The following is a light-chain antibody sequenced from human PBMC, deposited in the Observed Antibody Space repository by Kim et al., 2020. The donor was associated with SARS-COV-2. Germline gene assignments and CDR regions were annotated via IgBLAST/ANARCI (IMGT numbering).Light chain of an antibody. CDR3: CSYAGSSTFVV. V-gene: IGLV2-23*02. CDR1: SSDVGGYNL. Sequence: QSITISCTGTSSDVGGYNLVSWYQQHPGKAPKLMTYEVSKRPSGVSNRFSGSKSGNTASLTISGLQAEDEADYYCCSYAGSSTFVVFGGGTQLTVL. CDR2: EVS. J-gene: IGLJ2*01.